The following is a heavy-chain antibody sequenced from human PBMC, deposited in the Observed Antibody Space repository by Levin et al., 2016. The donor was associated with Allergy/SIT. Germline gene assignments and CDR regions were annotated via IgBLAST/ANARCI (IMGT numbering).Heavy chain of an antibody. D-gene: IGHD6-13*01. V-gene: IGHV1-69*04. J-gene: IGHJ6*02. CDR2: IIPILGIA. CDR3: ASGEQQLVGKTRGYYYYGMDV. CDR1: GGTFSSYA. Sequence: SVKVSCKASGGTFSSYAISWVRQAPGQGLEWMGRIIPILGIANYAQKFQGRVTITADKSTSTAYMELSSLRSEDTAVYYCASGEQQLVGKTRGYYYYGMDVWGQGTTVTVSS.